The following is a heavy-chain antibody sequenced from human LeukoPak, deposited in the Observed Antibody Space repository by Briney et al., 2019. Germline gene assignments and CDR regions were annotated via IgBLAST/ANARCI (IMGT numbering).Heavy chain of an antibody. D-gene: IGHD1-26*01. CDR3: AKDRNPRRAKDDYFDY. Sequence: GRSLRLSCAASGFTFSSYGMHWVRQAPGKGLEWVAVISYDGSNKYYADSVKGRFTISRDNSKNTLCLQMNSLRAEDTAVYYCAKDRNPRRAKDDYFDYWGQGTLVTASS. V-gene: IGHV3-30*18. CDR2: ISYDGSNK. J-gene: IGHJ4*02. CDR1: GFTFSSYG.